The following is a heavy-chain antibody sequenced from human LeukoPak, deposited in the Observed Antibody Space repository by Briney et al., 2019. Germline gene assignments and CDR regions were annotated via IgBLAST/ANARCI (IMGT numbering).Heavy chain of an antibody. CDR1: GGTFSSYA. CDR2: IIPIFGTA. Sequence: SVKVSCKASGGTFSSYAISWVRQAPGQGLEWMGGIIPIFGTANYAQKFQGRVTITADESTSTAYMELSSLRSEDTAVYYCATSPLEMATNDYYYYGMDVWGQETTVTVSS. V-gene: IGHV1-69*13. CDR3: ATSPLEMATNDYYYYGMDV. J-gene: IGHJ6*02. D-gene: IGHD5-24*01.